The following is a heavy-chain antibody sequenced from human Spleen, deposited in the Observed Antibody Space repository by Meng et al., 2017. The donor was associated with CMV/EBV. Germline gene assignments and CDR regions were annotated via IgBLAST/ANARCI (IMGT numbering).Heavy chain of an antibody. Sequence: ASVKVSCKASGGSFSSYSINWVRQAPGQGLEWMGWINPNSGGTNYAQKFQGRVTMTRDTSISTAYMELSRLRSDDTAVYYCARDRVVVVVAANNWFDPWGQGTLVTVSS. CDR3: ARDRVVVVVAANNWFDP. V-gene: IGHV1-2*02. CDR2: INPNSGGT. J-gene: IGHJ5*02. D-gene: IGHD2-15*01. CDR1: GGSFSSYS.